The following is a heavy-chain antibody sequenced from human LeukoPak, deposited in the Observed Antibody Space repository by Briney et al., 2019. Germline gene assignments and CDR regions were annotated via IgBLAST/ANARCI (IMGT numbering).Heavy chain of an antibody. CDR3: ARSPPNWNYYAFDI. Sequence: PSETLSLTCTVSGGSISSYYWSWIRQPAGKGLEWIGLIYTSGSTNYNPSLKSRVTMSVDTSKNQFSLKLSSVTAADTAVYYCARSPPNWNYYAFDIWGQGTMVTVSS. D-gene: IGHD1-7*01. V-gene: IGHV4-4*07. J-gene: IGHJ3*02. CDR1: GGSISSYY. CDR2: IYTSGST.